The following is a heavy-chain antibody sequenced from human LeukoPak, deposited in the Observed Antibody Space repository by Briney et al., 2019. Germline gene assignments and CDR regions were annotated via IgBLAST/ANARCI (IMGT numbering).Heavy chain of an antibody. CDR1: GYTFTSYY. CDR3: ARDWEQWLVLSY. CDR2: INPSGGST. V-gene: IGHV1-46*01. Sequence: ASVKVSCKASGYTFTSYYMHWVRQAPGQGLEWMGIINPSGGSTCYAQKFQGRVTMTRDTSTSTVYMELSSLRSEDTAVYYCARDWEQWLVLSYWGQGTLVTVSS. D-gene: IGHD6-19*01. J-gene: IGHJ4*02.